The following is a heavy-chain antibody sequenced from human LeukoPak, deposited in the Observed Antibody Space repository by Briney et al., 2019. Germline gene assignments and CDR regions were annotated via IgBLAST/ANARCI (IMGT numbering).Heavy chain of an antibody. Sequence: GRSLRLSCAASGFTFSSYGMHWVRQAPGKGLEWVAVISYDGSNKYYADSVKGRFTISRDNSKNTLYLQMNSLRAEDTAVYYCARVPAAKLDAFDIWGQGTMVAVSS. D-gene: IGHD2-2*01. CDR3: ARVPAAKLDAFDI. CDR1: GFTFSSYG. J-gene: IGHJ3*02. V-gene: IGHV3-30*03. CDR2: ISYDGSNK.